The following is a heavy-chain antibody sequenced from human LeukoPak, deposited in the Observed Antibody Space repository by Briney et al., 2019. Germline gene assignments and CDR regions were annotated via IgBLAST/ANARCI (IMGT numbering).Heavy chain of an antibody. CDR1: GGTFSSYA. V-gene: IGHV1-69*05. J-gene: IGHJ4*02. CDR3: AXXXXXXCXXXY. CDR2: IIPIFGTA. Sequence: SVKVSCKASGGTFSSYAISWVRQAPGQXLEWMGRIIPIFGTANYAQKFQGRVTITTDESTSTAYMELSSLRSEDTAVYYCAXXXXXXCXXXYXGQGTLVTV.